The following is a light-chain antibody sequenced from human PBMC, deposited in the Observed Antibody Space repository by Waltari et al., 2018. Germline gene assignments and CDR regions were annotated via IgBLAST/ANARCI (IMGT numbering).Light chain of an antibody. J-gene: IGLJ1*01. CDR3: SSYTTGSTRYV. Sequence: QSALTPPASVSGSPGQSIPIPCTGTSSDIGAYNFVSWYQKHPGKAPKGMIYDVNNRPSGVSSRFSGSKSGNTASLTISGLQAEDEADYYCSSYTTGSTRYVFGSGTKVTVL. CDR2: DVN. V-gene: IGLV2-14*03. CDR1: SSDIGAYNF.